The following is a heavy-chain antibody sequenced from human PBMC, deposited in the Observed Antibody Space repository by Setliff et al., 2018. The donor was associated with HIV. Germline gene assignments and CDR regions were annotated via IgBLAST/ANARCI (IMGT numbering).Heavy chain of an antibody. Sequence: GESLKISCVASGLPFYNYWMTWLRRAPGRGLEWVANIKQDGSDMHYIESVKGRFTIFRDNAKNSVFLQMNSLRAEDTGVYYCATQTGFYNSHWYDYWGQGTMVTVSS. CDR3: ATQTGFYNSHWYDY. D-gene: IGHD6-13*01. CDR2: IKQDGSDM. V-gene: IGHV3-7*01. CDR1: GLPFYNYW. J-gene: IGHJ4*02.